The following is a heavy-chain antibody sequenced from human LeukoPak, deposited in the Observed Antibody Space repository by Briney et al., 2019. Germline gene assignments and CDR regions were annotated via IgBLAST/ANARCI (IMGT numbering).Heavy chain of an antibody. D-gene: IGHD2-2*01. CDR2: IRYDGSNK. CDR1: GFTFSSCG. Sequence: PGGSLRLSCAASGFTFSSCGMHWVRQAPGKGLEWVAFIRYDGSNKYYADSVKGRFTISRDNSKNTLYLQMNSLRAEDTAVYYCAKDRVVARPYYFDYWGQGTLVTVSS. V-gene: IGHV3-30*02. J-gene: IGHJ4*02. CDR3: AKDRVVARPYYFDY.